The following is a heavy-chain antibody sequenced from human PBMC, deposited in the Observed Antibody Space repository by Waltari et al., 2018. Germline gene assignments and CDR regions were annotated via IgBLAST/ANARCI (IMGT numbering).Heavy chain of an antibody. CDR2: ISSSSSNI. CDR1: GFTFSRYS. V-gene: IGHV3-48*04. D-gene: IGHD1-1*01. Sequence: EVQLVESGGGLVQPGGSLRLSCAASGFTFSRYSMNWVRQAPGKGLEWVSYISSSSSNIYYADSVKGRFTISRDNAKNSLYLQMNSLRAEDTAVYYCARQLERRRWGAYYFDYWGQGTLVTVSS. CDR3: ARQLERRRWGAYYFDY. J-gene: IGHJ4*02.